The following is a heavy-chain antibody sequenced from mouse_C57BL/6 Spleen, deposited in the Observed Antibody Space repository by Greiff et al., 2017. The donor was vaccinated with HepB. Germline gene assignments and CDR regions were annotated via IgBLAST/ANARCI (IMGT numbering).Heavy chain of an antibody. D-gene: IGHD2-3*01. CDR3: ARSGHGYYEGDYFDY. Sequence: QVQLKQPGTELVKPGASVKLSCKASGYTFTSYWMHWVKQRPGQGLEWIGNINPSNGGTNYNEKFKSKATLTVDKSSSTAYMQLSSLTSEDSAVYYCARSGHGYYEGDYFDYWGQGTTLTVSS. CDR2: INPSNGGT. J-gene: IGHJ2*01. CDR1: GYTFTSYW. V-gene: IGHV1-53*01.